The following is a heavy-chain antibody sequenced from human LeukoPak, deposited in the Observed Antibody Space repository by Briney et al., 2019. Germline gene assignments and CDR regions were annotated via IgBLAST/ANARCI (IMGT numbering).Heavy chain of an antibody. CDR1: GGSFSGYY. CDR3: ARAPGYCSGGSCYSGWFDP. CDR2: INHSGST. D-gene: IGHD2-15*01. J-gene: IGHJ5*02. V-gene: IGHV4-34*01. Sequence: SETLSLTCAVYGGSFSGYYWSWIRQPPGKGLEWIGEINHSGSTNYNPSLKSRVTISVDTSKNQFSLKLSSVTAADTAVYYCARAPGYCSGGSCYSGWFDPWGQGILVTVSS.